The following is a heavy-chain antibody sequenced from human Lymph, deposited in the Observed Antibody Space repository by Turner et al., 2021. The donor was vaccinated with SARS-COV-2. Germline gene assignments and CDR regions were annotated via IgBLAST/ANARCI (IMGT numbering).Heavy chain of an antibody. CDR3: ARVCLGCFDY. Sequence: QVQLVQSGAAVKKPGASVKVSCKASGYTFTSYYMHWVRQAPGQGLECMGIINSSGDSTSYAKKFQGRVTMTRDTFTSTVYMELSSLRSEDKAVYYCARVCLGCFDYWGQGTPVTVSS. CDR2: INSSGDST. V-gene: IGHV1-46*01. D-gene: IGHD2-2*01. J-gene: IGHJ4*02. CDR1: GYTFTSYY.